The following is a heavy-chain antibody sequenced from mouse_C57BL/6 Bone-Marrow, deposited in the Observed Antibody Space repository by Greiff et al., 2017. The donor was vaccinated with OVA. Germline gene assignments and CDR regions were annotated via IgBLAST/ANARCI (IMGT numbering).Heavy chain of an antibody. CDR1: GFNIKDDY. CDR2: IDPENGDT. CDR3: TAEGNLDY. Sequence: EVQLQQSGAELVRPGASVKLSCTASGFNIKDDYMHWVKQRPEQGLEWIGWIDPENGDTEYAPKFQGKATMTADTSSNTAYLQLSSLTSEDTAVYYCTAEGNLDYWGQGTTLTVSS. V-gene: IGHV14-4*01. J-gene: IGHJ2*01.